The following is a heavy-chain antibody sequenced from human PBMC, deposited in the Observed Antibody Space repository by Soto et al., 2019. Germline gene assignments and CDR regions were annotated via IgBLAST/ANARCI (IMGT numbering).Heavy chain of an antibody. CDR1: GYTFTRYY. D-gene: IGHD6-13*01. Sequence: ASVKVSCKAPGYTFTRYYMHWVRQAPGQGLEWMGIINPSGGSTSYAQKFQGRVTMTRDTSTSTVYMELSSLRSEDTAVYYCAKTRSPQDAFDIWGQGTMLTVSS. CDR3: AKTRSPQDAFDI. CDR2: INPSGGST. V-gene: IGHV1-46*03. J-gene: IGHJ3*02.